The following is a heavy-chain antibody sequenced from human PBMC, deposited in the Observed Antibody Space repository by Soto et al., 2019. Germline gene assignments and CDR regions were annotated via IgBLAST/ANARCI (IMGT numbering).Heavy chain of an antibody. CDR3: ARFFGRVWHGWGTSFFDY. D-gene: IGHD3-16*01. CDR1: GGSFSGYY. V-gene: IGHV4-34*01. CDR2: INHSGST. J-gene: IGHJ4*02. Sequence: SETLSLTCAVYGGSFSGYYWSWIRQPPGKGLEWVGEINHSGSTNYNPSPKSLVTISVDSSKNQFSLKLSSVTAADAAVSSFARFFGRVWHGWGTSFFDYWGQGALVTVSS.